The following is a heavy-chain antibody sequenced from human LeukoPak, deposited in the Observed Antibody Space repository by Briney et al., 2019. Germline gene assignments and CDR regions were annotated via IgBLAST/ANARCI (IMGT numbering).Heavy chain of an antibody. Sequence: GGSLRLSCAASGFTFSSYAMTWVRQAAGKGLGLVSLISVSGGTTDYADSVKGRFTISRDNSKNTLYLQMDSLRAEDTAVYYCAKGVGGSGSYRGPFDSWGQGTLDTVPS. CDR3: AKGVGGSGSYRGPFDS. D-gene: IGHD3-10*01. CDR1: GFTFSSYA. CDR2: ISVSGGTT. V-gene: IGHV3-23*01. J-gene: IGHJ4*02.